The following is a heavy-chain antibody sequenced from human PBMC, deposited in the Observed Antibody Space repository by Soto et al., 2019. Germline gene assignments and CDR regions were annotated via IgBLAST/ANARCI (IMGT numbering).Heavy chain of an antibody. J-gene: IGHJ5*02. CDR3: AKCAVLTTTSGGWCNWFDP. V-gene: IGHV3-23*01. CDR2: IRGTAT. Sequence: EVQLLESGGTLVQPGESLRLSCEVSGFSFSSFAMNWVRQAPGEGLEWVSSIRGTATSYADSVKGRFTISRDNSKNTVYLQMNTLRGEDTAVYYCAKCAVLTTTSGGWCNWFDPWGQGTLVIVSS. CDR1: GFSFSSFA. D-gene: IGHD2-21*01.